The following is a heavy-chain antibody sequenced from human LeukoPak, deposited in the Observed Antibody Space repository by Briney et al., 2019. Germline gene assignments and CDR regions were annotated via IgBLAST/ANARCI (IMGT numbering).Heavy chain of an antibody. V-gene: IGHV3-23*01. CDR3: AKGGKWDVTPFDY. Sequence: GGSLRLSCAASGFTFTSYSMNWVRQAPGKGLEWVSTISSGGGSTYYADSVKGRFTISRDNSKNTLYLQVNSLRAEDTAVYYCAKGGKWDVTPFDYWGQGTLVTISS. CDR2: ISSGGGST. J-gene: IGHJ4*02. CDR1: GFTFTSYS. D-gene: IGHD1-26*01.